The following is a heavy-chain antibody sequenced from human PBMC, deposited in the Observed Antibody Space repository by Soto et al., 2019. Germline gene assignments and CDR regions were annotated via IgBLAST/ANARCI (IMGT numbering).Heavy chain of an antibody. V-gene: IGHV2-5*02. D-gene: IGHD3-16*01. CDR1: GFSPTTPGVV. CDR3: ASSTAYRIFDC. CDR2: IFWDDDK. J-gene: IGHJ4*02. Sequence: QITLKESGPTLVKPTQTLTLTCTFTGFSPTTPGVVVGWARQPPGKALEWLALIFWDDDKRYSPSLKSRLTITKDTSKIPVVLTMTNMDPVDTATYYCASSTAYRIFDCWGQGTLVAVSS.